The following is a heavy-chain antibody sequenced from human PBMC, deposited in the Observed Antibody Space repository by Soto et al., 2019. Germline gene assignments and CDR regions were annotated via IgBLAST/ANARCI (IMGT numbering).Heavy chain of an antibody. CDR1: GGSISTSNW. J-gene: IGHJ5*02. V-gene: IGHV4-4*02. Sequence: PSETLSLTCAVSGGSISTSNWWSWVRQPPGKGLEWIGEVYRTGSTNYNPSLESRLTISVDTSKNQFSLKLTSVTAADTAVYYCARSVFPWGQGTLVTVSS. CDR2: VYRTGST. CDR3: ARSVFP.